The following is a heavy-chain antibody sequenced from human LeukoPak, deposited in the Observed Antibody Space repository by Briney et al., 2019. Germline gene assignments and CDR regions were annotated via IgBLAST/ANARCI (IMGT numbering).Heavy chain of an antibody. Sequence: ASVNVSCKASGYTFTGYYMHWVRQAPGQGLEWMGWINPNSGGTNYAQKFQGWVTMTRDTSISTAYMELSRLRSDDTAVYYCARETKGRRDNWFDPWGQGTLVTVSS. CDR1: GYTFTGYY. J-gene: IGHJ5*02. CDR2: INPNSGGT. V-gene: IGHV1-2*04. CDR3: ARETKGRRDNWFDP.